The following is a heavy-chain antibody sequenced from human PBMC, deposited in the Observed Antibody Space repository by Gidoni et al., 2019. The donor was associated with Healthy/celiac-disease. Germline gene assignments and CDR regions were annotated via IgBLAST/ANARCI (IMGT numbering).Heavy chain of an antibody. CDR3: AHTYYYDSSGYYPFDY. D-gene: IGHD3-22*01. J-gene: IGHJ4*02. Sequence: QITLKESGPTLVKPTQTLTLTCTFSGFSLSTSGVCVGWIRQPPGKALEWLALIYWDDDKRYSPSLKSRLTITKDTSKNQVVLTMTNMDPVDTATYYCAHTYYYDSSGYYPFDYWGQGTLVTVSS. V-gene: IGHV2-5*02. CDR1: GFSLSTSGVC. CDR2: IYWDDDK.